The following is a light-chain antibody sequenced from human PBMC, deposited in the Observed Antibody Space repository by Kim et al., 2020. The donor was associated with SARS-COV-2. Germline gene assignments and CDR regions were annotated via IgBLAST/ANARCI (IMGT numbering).Light chain of an antibody. Sequence: DIQMTQSPSSLSASAGDRVTITCRASQSISSYLNWYQQKPGKAPKLLIYAASSLQSGVPSRFSGSGSGTDFTLTISSLLPEDFATYYCQQSYSTPLTFGGGTKVDIK. CDR3: QQSYSTPLT. V-gene: IGKV1-39*01. CDR2: AAS. CDR1: QSISSY. J-gene: IGKJ4*01.